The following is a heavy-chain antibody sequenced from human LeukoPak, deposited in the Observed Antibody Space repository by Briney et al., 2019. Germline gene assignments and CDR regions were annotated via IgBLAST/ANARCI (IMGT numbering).Heavy chain of an antibody. V-gene: IGHV4-39*07. CDR1: GGSITSSSYY. D-gene: IGHD3-22*01. CDR2: IYYSGST. Sequence: SETLSLTCTVSGGSITSSSYYWGWIRQPPGKGLEWIGSIYYSGSTYYNPSLKSRVTISVDTSKNQFSLKLSSVTAADTAVYYCARATYDSSGYFEKLMFDPWGQGTLVTVSS. CDR3: ARATYDSSGYFEKLMFDP. J-gene: IGHJ5*02.